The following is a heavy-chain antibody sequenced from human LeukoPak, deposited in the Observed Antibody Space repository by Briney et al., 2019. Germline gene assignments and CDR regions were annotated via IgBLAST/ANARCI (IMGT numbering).Heavy chain of an antibody. CDR3: ARDQYDTWSRRGNFDS. D-gene: IGHD3-3*01. CDR1: GFTFGKYW. Sequence: GGSLRLSCVASGFTFGKYWMRWVRQAPGKGLEWVANIKLDGSEKNYVDSVKGRFTISRDNTKNSLYLQMNSLRAEDTAVFYCARDQYDTWSRRGNFDSWGQGTLVIVSS. CDR2: IKLDGSEK. J-gene: IGHJ4*02. V-gene: IGHV3-7*03.